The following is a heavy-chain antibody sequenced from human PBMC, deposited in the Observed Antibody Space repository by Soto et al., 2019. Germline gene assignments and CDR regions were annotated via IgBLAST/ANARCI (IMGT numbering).Heavy chain of an antibody. J-gene: IGHJ6*02. CDR3: AREVVAGPYYDYGMDV. CDR2: IWYDGSNT. V-gene: IGHV3-33*01. CDR1: GFSFSTYG. Sequence: QVHLVESGGGVVQPGGSLRLSCEASGFSFSTYGLHWVRQAPGKGLEWVAVIWYDGSNTAYADSVKGRFTISRDNSKNTLYLQMSSLRGEDTALYYCAREVVAGPYYDYGMDVWGQGTTVTVSS. D-gene: IGHD6-19*01.